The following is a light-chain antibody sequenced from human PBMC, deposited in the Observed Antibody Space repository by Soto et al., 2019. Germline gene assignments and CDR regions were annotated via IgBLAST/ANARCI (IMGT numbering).Light chain of an antibody. CDR1: QSFTSNY. Sequence: EIVVTQSPGTLSLSPGERATLSCRASQSFTSNYLAWYQQKRGQAPRLLIYGASSRATGIPDRFSGSGSGTDFTLTISRLDPEDFAVYYCQQYGSLPRTFGQGTKVEIK. CDR2: GAS. V-gene: IGKV3-20*01. J-gene: IGKJ1*01. CDR3: QQYGSLPRT.